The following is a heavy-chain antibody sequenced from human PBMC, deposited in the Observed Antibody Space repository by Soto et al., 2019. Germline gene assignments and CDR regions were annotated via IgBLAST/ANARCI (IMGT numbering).Heavy chain of an antibody. CDR2: IYYNGST. CDR3: ARGAAVAGDYYGMDV. Sequence: PSETLSLTCTVSGGSVSSYYWSWIGQPPEKGLEWIGYIYYNGSTNYNPSLKTLDTISVDTSKNQFSLKLSSVTAADTAVYYCARGAAVAGDYYGMDVWGQGTTVTVSS. V-gene: IGHV4-59*02. J-gene: IGHJ6*02. CDR1: GGSVSSYY. D-gene: IGHD6-19*01.